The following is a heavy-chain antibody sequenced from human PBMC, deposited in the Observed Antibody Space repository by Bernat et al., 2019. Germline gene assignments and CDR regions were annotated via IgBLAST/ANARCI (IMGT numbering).Heavy chain of an antibody. Sequence: QVHLQQWGAGLLKPAETLSLTCGVYGESLRGYYWSWIRQPPGKGLEWIGEVSQNGKTNYKQSLQSRVIISLDMSKNQFSLNVTSVTAADTALYFCARDRNRGRFDPWGQAILVTVSP. V-gene: IGHV4-34*01. CDR2: VSQNGKT. J-gene: IGHJ5*02. CDR3: ARDRNRGRFDP. CDR1: GESLRGYY.